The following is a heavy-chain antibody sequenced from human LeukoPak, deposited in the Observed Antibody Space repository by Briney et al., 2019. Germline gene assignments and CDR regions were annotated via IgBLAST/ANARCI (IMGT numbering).Heavy chain of an antibody. CDR2: IYYSGST. Sequence: PSQTLSLTCTVSGGSISSGGYYWSWIRQHPGKGLEWIGYIYYSGSTYYNPSLKSRVTISVDTSKNQFSLKLSSVTAAGTAVYYCARDSSRGDWFDPWGQGTLVTVSS. CDR1: GGSISSGGYY. CDR3: ARDSSRGDWFDP. D-gene: IGHD6-13*01. V-gene: IGHV4-31*03. J-gene: IGHJ5*02.